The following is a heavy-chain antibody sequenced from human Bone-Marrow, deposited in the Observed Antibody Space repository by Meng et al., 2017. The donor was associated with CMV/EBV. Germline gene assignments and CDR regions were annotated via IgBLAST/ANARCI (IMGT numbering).Heavy chain of an antibody. D-gene: IGHD6-19*01. CDR3: AHRVRATVWVHKEWLDYWYFDL. V-gene: IGHV2-5*01. CDR1: VG. Sequence: VGVGLIRQAPGTALDSLALSYWNDANRYTPALKSRLTITKDTSRNQVVLTMTNMEPVDTATYYCAHRVRATVWVHKEWLDYWYFDLWGRGTLVTVSS. J-gene: IGHJ2*01. CDR2: SYWNDAN.